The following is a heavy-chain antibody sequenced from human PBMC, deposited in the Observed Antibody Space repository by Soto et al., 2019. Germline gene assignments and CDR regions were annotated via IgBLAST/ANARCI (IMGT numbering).Heavy chain of an antibody. V-gene: IGHV1-46*01. CDR2: INPASGST. D-gene: IGHD6-13*01. CDR1: GYTVTHYY. CDR3: ARDLAAGDH. J-gene: IGHJ4*02. Sequence: QVQLVQSGAEVKKPGASVKLSCRTSGYTVTHYYIHWVRQAPGQGLEWLAIINPASGSTNYAQDFQGRVTLTMDTSTTTDYMELSGLRAEDTAIFYCARDLAAGDHWGQGTLVTVSS.